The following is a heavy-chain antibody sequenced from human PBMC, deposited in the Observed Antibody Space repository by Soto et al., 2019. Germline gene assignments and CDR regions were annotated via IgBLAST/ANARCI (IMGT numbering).Heavy chain of an antibody. CDR1: GDGFTSDG. J-gene: IGHJ6*02. D-gene: IGHD2-2*01. CDR3: ARDIVVVPAATRGYYYYGMDV. V-gene: IGHV1-18*01. Sequence: GAAVNVSCVASGDGFTSDGMRWFRQAAGQGRGGRGWISAYNGNTNYAQKLQGRVTMTTDTSTSTAYMELRSLRSDDTAVYYCARDIVVVPAATRGYYYYGMDVWGQGTTVTVSS. CDR2: ISAYNGNT.